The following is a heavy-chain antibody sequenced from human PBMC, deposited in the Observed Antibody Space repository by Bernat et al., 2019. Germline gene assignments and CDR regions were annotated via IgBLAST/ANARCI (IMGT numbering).Heavy chain of an antibody. V-gene: IGHV4-59*08. CDR2: IYYSGST. Sequence: QVQLQESGPGLVKPLETLSLTCTVSGGSISSYYWSWIRQPPGKGLEWIGYIYYSGSTNYNPSLKSRVTISVDTSKNQFSLKLSSVTAADTAVYYCARHALSRGYSSSWYSNWFDPWGQGTLVTVSS. D-gene: IGHD6-13*01. J-gene: IGHJ5*02. CDR3: ARHALSRGYSSSWYSNWFDP. CDR1: GGSISSYY.